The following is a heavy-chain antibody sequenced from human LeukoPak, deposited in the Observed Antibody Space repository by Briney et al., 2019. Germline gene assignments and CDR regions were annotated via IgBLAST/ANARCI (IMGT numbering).Heavy chain of an antibody. D-gene: IGHD3-9*01. Sequence: QPGGSLRLSCAASGFIFRSYWMSWVRQAPGKGLEWVSAISVSGGSTYYADSVKGRFTISRDNSKNTLYLQMNSLGAEDTAVYYCAKAGVFLTGPWYYFDYWGQGTLVVVSS. V-gene: IGHV3-23*01. CDR2: ISVSGGST. CDR1: GFIFRSYW. CDR3: AKAGVFLTGPWYYFDY. J-gene: IGHJ4*02.